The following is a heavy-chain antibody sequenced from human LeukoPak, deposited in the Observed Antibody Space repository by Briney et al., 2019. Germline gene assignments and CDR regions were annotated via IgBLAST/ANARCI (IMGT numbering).Heavy chain of an antibody. CDR3: AREEGTSASPPDY. V-gene: IGHV4-59*01. D-gene: IGHD6-6*01. Sequence: PSETLSLTCTVSGASLNSYYWSWIWPPPGKGLAWIGYIYYRGRTNYSPSLTSRVPISGDTSKNQFSLKLSSVTAADTAVYYCAREEGTSASPPDYWGQGTLVTVSS. J-gene: IGHJ4*02. CDR1: GASLNSYY. CDR2: IYYRGRT.